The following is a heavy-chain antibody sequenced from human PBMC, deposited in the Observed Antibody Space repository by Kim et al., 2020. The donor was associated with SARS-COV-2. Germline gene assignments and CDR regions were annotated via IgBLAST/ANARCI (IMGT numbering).Heavy chain of an antibody. Sequence: SETLSLTCAVYGGSFSGYYWSWIRQPPGKGLEWIGEINHSGSTNYNPSLKSRVTISVDTSKNQFSLKLSSVTAADTAVYYCARGSRHYYGSGSYTDLYYYGMDVWGQGTTVTVSS. CDR3: ARGSRHYYGSGSYTDLYYYGMDV. CDR1: GGSFSGYY. CDR2: INHSGST. V-gene: IGHV4-34*01. J-gene: IGHJ6*02. D-gene: IGHD3-10*01.